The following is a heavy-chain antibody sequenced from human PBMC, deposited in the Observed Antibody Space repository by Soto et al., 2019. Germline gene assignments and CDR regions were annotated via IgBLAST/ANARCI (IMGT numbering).Heavy chain of an antibody. V-gene: IGHV4-31*03. CDR3: ARSSVMGKYFDY. D-gene: IGHD3-16*01. CDR2: IYYSGST. Sequence: QVQLQESGPGLVKPSQTLSLTCTVSGGSISSGGYYWSWIRQHPGKGLEWIGYIYYSGSTSYNPSLKSRVTISVDTSKNQFSLKLSSVTAADTAVDYCARSSVMGKYFDYWGQGTLVTVSS. J-gene: IGHJ4*02. CDR1: GGSISSGGYY.